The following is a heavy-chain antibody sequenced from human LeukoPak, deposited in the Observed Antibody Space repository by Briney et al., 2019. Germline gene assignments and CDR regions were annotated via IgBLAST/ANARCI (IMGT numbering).Heavy chain of an antibody. CDR2: ISSSSSYI. CDR3: ARGYSDWLR. J-gene: IGHJ4*02. D-gene: IGHD4-11*01. Sequence: PGGSLRLSCAASGFTFSSYSMNWVRQAPGKGLEWVSSISSSSSYIYYADSVKGRFTISRDNAKNSPSLQMSGLRVEDTAVYYCARGYSDWLRWGQGTQVTVSS. CDR1: GFTFSSYS. V-gene: IGHV3-21*01.